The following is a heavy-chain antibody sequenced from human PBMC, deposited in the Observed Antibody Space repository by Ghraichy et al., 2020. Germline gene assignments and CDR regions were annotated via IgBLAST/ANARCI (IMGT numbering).Heavy chain of an antibody. J-gene: IGHJ5*02. V-gene: IGHV3-33*01. CDR3: ARDILYFALDA. D-gene: IGHD2-2*02. Sequence: GESLNISCAASGFIFSDHGMHWVRQAPGKGLEWVAAIQFDGSKKYYAESVKGRFTISRDDSKNTLYLQMSSLRAEDTAVYYCARDILYFALDAWGQGTLVTVSS. CDR1: GFIFSDHG. CDR2: IQFDGSKK.